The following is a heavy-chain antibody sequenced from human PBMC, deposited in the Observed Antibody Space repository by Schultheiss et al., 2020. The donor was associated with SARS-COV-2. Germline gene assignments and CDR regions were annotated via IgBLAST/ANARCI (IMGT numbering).Heavy chain of an antibody. J-gene: IGHJ4*02. CDR1: GFTFSNAW. V-gene: IGHV3-21*01. CDR2: ISGSGGST. Sequence: GGSLRLSCAASGFTFSNAWMNWVRQAPGKGLEWVSAISGSGGSTYYADSVKGRFTISRDNAKNSLYLQMNSLRAEDTAVYYCAIQYSSSFAFDYWGQGTLVTVSS. CDR3: AIQYSSSFAFDY. D-gene: IGHD6-13*01.